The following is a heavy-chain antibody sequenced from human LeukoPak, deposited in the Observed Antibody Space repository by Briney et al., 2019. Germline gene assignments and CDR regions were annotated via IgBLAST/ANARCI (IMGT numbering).Heavy chain of an antibody. CDR3: AREVSSGWYPNYYYYGMDV. CDR1: GGSISSYY. CDR2: IYYSGST. J-gene: IGHJ6*02. D-gene: IGHD6-19*01. V-gene: IGHV4-59*12. Sequence: SETLSLTCTVSGGSISSYYWSWIRQPPGKGLEWIGYIYYSGSTNYNPSLKSRVTISVDTSKNQFSLKLSSVTAADTAVYYCAREVSSGWYPNYYYYGMDVWGQGTTVTVSS.